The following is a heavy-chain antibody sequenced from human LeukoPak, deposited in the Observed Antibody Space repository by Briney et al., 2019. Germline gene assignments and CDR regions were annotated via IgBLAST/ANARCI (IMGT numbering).Heavy chain of an antibody. CDR2: INPSGSST. V-gene: IGHV1-46*01. Sequence: GASVKLSCKASGYTSSNYCVHWLRQAPGQGLEWMGLINPSGSSTLYAQKFQGRVTMTRDMSTTTDYMELSSLRSEDTAVYYCARDNSVGDIAWWFDPWGQGTLVTVSS. D-gene: IGHD3-16*02. CDR3: ARDNSVGDIAWWFDP. J-gene: IGHJ5*02. CDR1: GYTSSNYC.